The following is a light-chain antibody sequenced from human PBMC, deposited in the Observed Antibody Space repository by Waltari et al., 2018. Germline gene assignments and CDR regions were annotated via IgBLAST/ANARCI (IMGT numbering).Light chain of an antibody. V-gene: IGKV2-30*01. Sequence: DVVLTRSTLPLSVTIGEWASVSCRSSQSLAFSDGKTYLNWFHQRPGQSPRRLIYKVSNRESGVPDRISGSGSGTDFALKISRVEAEDVGVYYCMEGAQWYTFGQGTKLEIK. J-gene: IGKJ2*01. CDR1: QSLAFSDGKTY. CDR3: MEGAQWYT. CDR2: KVS.